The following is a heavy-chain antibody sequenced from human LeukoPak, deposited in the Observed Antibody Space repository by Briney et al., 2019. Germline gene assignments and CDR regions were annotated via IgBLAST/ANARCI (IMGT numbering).Heavy chain of an antibody. J-gene: IGHJ4*02. V-gene: IGHV3-21*01. Sequence: GGSLRLSCAASGFTFSSYNMNWVRQAPGKGLEWVSSISSSSYIYYAGSVKGRFTISRDNAKNSLYLQMNSLRAEDTAVYYCARGSSRRYDFWSGYYDFDYWGQGTLVTVSS. CDR3: ARGSSRRYDFWSGYYDFDY. CDR2: ISSSSYI. CDR1: GFTFSSYN. D-gene: IGHD3-3*01.